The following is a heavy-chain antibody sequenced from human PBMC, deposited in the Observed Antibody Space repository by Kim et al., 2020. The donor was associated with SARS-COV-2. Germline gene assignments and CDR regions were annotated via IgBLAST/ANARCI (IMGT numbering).Heavy chain of an antibody. CDR2: IHQDGSDK. J-gene: IGHJ4*02. CDR3: ARTNGYNDN. D-gene: IGHD2-8*01. V-gene: IGHV3-7*03. Sequence: GGSLRRSCVVSGFTFSRYWMTWVRQAPGKGLEWVANIHQDGSDKFYVDSVKGRFTISRDSAKNSLYLQMNNLRVEDTAVYYCARTNGYNDNWGQGILVTVSS. CDR1: GFTFSRYW.